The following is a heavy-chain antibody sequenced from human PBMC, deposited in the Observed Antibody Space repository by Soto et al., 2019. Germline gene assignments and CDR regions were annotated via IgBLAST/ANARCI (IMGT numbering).Heavy chain of an antibody. CDR2: MNPNSGNT. Sequence: ASVKVSCKASGYTFTSYDINWVRQATGQGLEWMGWMNPNSGNTGYAQKFQGRVTMTRNTSISTAYMELSSLRSEDTAVYYCARGSEQQQRDYYMDVWGKGTTVTVSS. D-gene: IGHD6-13*01. CDR3: ARGSEQQQRDYYMDV. CDR1: GYTFTSYD. V-gene: IGHV1-8*01. J-gene: IGHJ6*03.